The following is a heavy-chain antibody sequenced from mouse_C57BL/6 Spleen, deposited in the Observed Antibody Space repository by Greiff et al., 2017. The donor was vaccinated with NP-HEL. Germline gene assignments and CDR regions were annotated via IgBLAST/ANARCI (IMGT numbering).Heavy chain of an antibody. CDR2: IYPGDGDT. D-gene: IGHD1-1*01. J-gene: IGHJ1*03. CDR1: GYAFSSYW. V-gene: IGHV1-80*01. CDR3: ARSAYGGYFDV. Sequence: VQGVESGAELVKPGASVKISCKASGYAFSSYWMNWVKQRPGKGLEWIGQIYPGDGDTNYNGKFKGKATLTADKSSSTAYMQLSSLTSEDSAVYFCARSAYGGYFDVWGTGTTVTVSS.